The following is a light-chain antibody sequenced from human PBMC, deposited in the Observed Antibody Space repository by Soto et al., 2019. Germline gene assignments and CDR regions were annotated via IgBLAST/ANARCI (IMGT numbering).Light chain of an antibody. CDR1: SSDVGTFSL. CDR2: EGN. CDR3: CSYATRSTYV. Sequence: QSALTQPASVSGSPGQSITISCTGASSDVGTFSLVSWYQQHPGKAPKLIIYEGNKRPSGVSSRFSGFKSGDTVSLTVSGLQAEDEADYYCCSYATRSTYVFGTGTKVTVL. V-gene: IGLV2-23*01. J-gene: IGLJ1*01.